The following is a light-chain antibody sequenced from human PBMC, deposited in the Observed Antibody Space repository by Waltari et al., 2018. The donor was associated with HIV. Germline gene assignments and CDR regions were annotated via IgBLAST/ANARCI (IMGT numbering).Light chain of an antibody. Sequence: QSVLTQPPAVSAAPGQKVTNIGSRSVSWYQHLPGTAPKLLIYDNNERPSDIPDRFSGSRSGTSATLAITGLQTGDEADYYCVTWDHSLSSVLFGGGTKLTV. V-gene: IGLV1-51*01. J-gene: IGLJ2*01. CDR1: IGSRS. CDR2: DNN. CDR3: VTWDHSLSSVL.